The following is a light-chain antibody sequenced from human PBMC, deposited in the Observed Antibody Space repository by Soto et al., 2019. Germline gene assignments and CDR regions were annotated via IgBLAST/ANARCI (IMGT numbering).Light chain of an antibody. CDR3: AAWDDSLNGPV. CDR1: SSNIGSNT. Sequence: QSVLTQPPSASGTPGQRVTISCSGSSSNIGSNTVNWYQQLPGTAPKLLIYSNNQRPSGVIDRFSGSKSGTSASLAISGLQSEDEADYYCAAWDDSLNGPVFGGGTKLTVL. CDR2: SNN. V-gene: IGLV1-44*01. J-gene: IGLJ3*02.